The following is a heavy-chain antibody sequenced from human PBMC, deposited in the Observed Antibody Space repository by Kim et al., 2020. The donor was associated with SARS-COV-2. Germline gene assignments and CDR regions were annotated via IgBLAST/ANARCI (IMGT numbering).Heavy chain of an antibody. V-gene: IGHV3-49*02. Sequence: TTEYAASVKGRFTISRDDSKSIVYLQMNSLKTEDTAVYYCARGRWELPHWGQGTLVTVSS. CDR2: TT. D-gene: IGHD1-26*01. CDR3: ARGRWELPH. J-gene: IGHJ4*02.